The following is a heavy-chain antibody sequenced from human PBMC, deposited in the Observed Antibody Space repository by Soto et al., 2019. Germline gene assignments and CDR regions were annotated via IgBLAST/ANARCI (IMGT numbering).Heavy chain of an antibody. D-gene: IGHD3-3*01. CDR3: ARGRIWSGSIFDY. Sequence: SETLSLTCTVSGGSISSSSYYWGWIRQPPGKGLEWIGSIYYSGSTYYNPSLKSRVTISVDTSKNQFSLKLSSVTAADTAVYYCARGRIWSGSIFDYWGQGTLVTVYS. CDR1: GGSISSSSYY. V-gene: IGHV4-39*01. J-gene: IGHJ4*02. CDR2: IYYSGST.